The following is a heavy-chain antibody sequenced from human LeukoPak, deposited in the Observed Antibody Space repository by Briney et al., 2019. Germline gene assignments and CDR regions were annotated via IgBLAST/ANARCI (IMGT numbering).Heavy chain of an antibody. D-gene: IGHD2-15*01. Sequence: SETLSLTCTGSGGSISSYYWSWIRQPPGKGLEWIGYIYYSGSTNYNPSLKSRVTISVDTSKNQFSLKLSSVTAADTAVYYCARSPRYCSGGSCYSSWGQGTKVTVSS. V-gene: IGHV4-59*01. CDR1: GGSISSYY. CDR3: ARSPRYCSGGSCYSS. CDR2: IYYSGST. J-gene: IGHJ3*01.